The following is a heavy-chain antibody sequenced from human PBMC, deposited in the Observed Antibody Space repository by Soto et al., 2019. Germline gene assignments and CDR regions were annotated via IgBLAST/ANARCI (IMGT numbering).Heavy chain of an antibody. Sequence: QVQLQESGPGLVKPSETLSLTCTVSGGSINPYYWSWIRQPPGKGLEWIGSIYYRGSANNNPSLXSXLXXSVDTSKNQFSLKLNSVTAADTAIYYCVRANYFAFWGQGTLVTVSS. CDR3: VRANYFAF. CDR1: GGSINPYY. V-gene: IGHV4-59*01. CDR2: IYYRGSA. J-gene: IGHJ4*02.